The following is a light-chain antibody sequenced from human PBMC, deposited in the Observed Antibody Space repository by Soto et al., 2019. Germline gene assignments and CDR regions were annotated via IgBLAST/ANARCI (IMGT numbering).Light chain of an antibody. CDR3: QQYNNWPQT. V-gene: IGKV3-15*01. CDR1: QSVSSSY. Sequence: EIVLTQSPGTLSLSPGERATLSCRASQSVSSSYLAWYQQKPGQAPSLLIYGVSTRATGIPTRFSGSGSGRQFTLTISSLQSEDFAVYYCQQYNNWPQTFGQGTKVYIK. CDR2: GVS. J-gene: IGKJ1*01.